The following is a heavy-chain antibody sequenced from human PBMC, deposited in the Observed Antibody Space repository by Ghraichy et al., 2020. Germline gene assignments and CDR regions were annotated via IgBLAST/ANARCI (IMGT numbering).Heavy chain of an antibody. Sequence: GGSLRLSCAASGFTFSSYGMHWVRQAPGKGLEWVAVISYDGSNKYYADSVKGRFTISRDNSKNTLYLQMNSLRAEDTAVYYCAKDLYGSGYYFDYWGQGTLVTVSS. V-gene: IGHV3-30*18. D-gene: IGHD3-10*01. CDR3: AKDLYGSGYYFDY. CDR1: GFTFSSYG. J-gene: IGHJ4*02. CDR2: ISYDGSNK.